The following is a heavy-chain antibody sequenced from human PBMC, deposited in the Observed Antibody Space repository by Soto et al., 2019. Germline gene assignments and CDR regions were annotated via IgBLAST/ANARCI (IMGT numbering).Heavy chain of an antibody. CDR2: INPSGGST. CDR1: GYTFTSYY. D-gene: IGHD3-3*01. V-gene: IGHV1-46*03. CDR3: ARDQYYDFWSGYYDYYYYMDV. J-gene: IGHJ6*03. Sequence: ASVKVSCKASGYTFTSYYMHWVRQAPGQGLEWMGIINPSGGSTSYAQKFQGRVTMTRDTSTSTVYMELSSLRPEDTAVYYCARDQYYDFWSGYYDYYYYMDVWGKGTTVTVSS.